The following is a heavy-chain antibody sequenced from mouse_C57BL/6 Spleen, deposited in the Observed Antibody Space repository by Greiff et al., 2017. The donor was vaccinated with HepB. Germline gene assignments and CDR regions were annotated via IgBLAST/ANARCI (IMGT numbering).Heavy chain of an antibody. CDR2: IYPGDGDT. V-gene: IGHV1-80*01. CDR3: ARGDDGYYPNYFDY. CDR1: GYAFSSYW. J-gene: IGHJ2*01. Sequence: QVQLKQSGAELVKPGASVKISCKASGYAFSSYWMNWVKQRPGKGLEWIGQIYPGDGDTNYNGKFKGKATLTADKSSSTAYMQLSSLTSEDSAVYFGARGDDGYYPNYFDYWGQGTTLTVSS. D-gene: IGHD2-3*01.